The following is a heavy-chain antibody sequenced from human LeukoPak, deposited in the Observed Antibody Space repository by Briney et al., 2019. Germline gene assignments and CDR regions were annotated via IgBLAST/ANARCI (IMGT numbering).Heavy chain of an antibody. V-gene: IGHV3-30*03. Sequence: PGGSLRLSCTVSGFTFSSYGMHWVRQAPGKGLEWVAVISYDGSNKYYADSVKGRFTISRDNSKNTLYLQMNSLRAEDTAVYYCARDGIAAAGTPSFDYWGQGTLVTVSS. J-gene: IGHJ4*02. D-gene: IGHD6-13*01. CDR1: GFTFSSYG. CDR3: ARDGIAAAGTPSFDY. CDR2: ISYDGSNK.